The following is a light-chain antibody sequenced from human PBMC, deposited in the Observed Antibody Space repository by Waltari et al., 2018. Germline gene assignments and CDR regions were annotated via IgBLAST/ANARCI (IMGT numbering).Light chain of an antibody. Sequence: DIQLTQSPSFLSTSVGDRVTITCRASQDISSHLAWYQQKPGKAPRLLVYGASTLHSGVPSRFSGTGSGTEFTLTISSLQPEDFATYYCQQSYSTLSRTFGQGTRLEIK. CDR2: GAS. CDR1: QDISSH. CDR3: QQSYSTLSRT. J-gene: IGKJ5*01. V-gene: IGKV1-9*01.